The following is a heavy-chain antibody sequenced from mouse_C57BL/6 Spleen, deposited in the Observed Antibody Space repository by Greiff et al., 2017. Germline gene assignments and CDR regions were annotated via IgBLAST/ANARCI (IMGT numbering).Heavy chain of an antibody. Sequence: QVQLQQPGPELVKPGASVKLSCTASGYTFTSYWMHWVQQRPGRGLEWIGRIDPNSGGTKYNEQFKSKATLTVDKPSSTDYMQHSSLTSADATAYYCGRWAGYNGLMDYWGQGTSVTVSS. D-gene: IGHD2-2*01. J-gene: IGHJ4*01. CDR2: IDPNSGGT. CDR1: GYTFTSYW. CDR3: GRWAGYNGLMDY. V-gene: IGHV1-72*01.